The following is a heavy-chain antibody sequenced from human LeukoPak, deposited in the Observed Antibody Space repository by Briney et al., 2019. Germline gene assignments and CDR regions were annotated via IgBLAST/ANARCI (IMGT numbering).Heavy chain of an antibody. J-gene: IGHJ6*02. D-gene: IGHD2-15*01. Sequence: SETLSLTCTVSGGSISSYYWSWIRQPPGKGLEWIGYIYYSGSTNYNPSLKSRVTISVDTSKNQFSVKLSSVTAADTAVYYCAIGREVVVAANYYYYGMDVWGQGTTVTVSS. CDR2: IYYSGST. CDR1: GGSISSYY. CDR3: AIGREVVVAANYYYYGMDV. V-gene: IGHV4-59*01.